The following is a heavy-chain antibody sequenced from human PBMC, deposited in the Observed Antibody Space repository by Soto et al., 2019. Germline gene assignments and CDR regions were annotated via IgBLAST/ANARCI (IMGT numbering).Heavy chain of an antibody. J-gene: IGHJ4*02. Sequence: QVQLVESGGGVVQPGRSLRLSCVASGFTFSSPGIHRVRQAPDKGLAWVAVIWYDGSDKYYADSVKGRFTISRDNSKGTLYLQINSLSGEDAAVSYCARGGGHMFYYFDDWGLGTLVTVAS. D-gene: IGHD5-18*01. CDR2: IWYDGSDK. CDR3: ARGGGHMFYYFDD. CDR1: GFTFSSPG. V-gene: IGHV3-33*01.